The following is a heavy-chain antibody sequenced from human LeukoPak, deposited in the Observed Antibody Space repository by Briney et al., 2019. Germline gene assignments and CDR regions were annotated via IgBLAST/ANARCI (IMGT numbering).Heavy chain of an antibody. Sequence: PGGSLRLSCAASGFTFSSYAMSWVRQAPGKGPEWVSSISGGGGSTYYADSVKGRFTVSRENSKSTLYLQMNSLRGEDTAVYYCAKGHDYWGQGTLVTVSS. V-gene: IGHV3-23*01. CDR1: GFTFSSYA. J-gene: IGHJ4*02. CDR2: ISGGGGST. CDR3: AKGHDY.